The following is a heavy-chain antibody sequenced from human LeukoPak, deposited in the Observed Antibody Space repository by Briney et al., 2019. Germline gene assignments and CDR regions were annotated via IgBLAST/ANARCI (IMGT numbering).Heavy chain of an antibody. CDR3: ARDQGTTVTGYYYYYMDV. J-gene: IGHJ6*03. D-gene: IGHD4-11*01. CDR2: IYSGGST. Sequence: GGSLRLSCAASGFTVSSNYMSWVRQAPGKGLEWVSVIYSGGSTYYADSVKGRFTISRDNSKNTLYLQMNSLRAEDTAVYYCARDQGTTVTGYYYYYMDVCGKGTTVTVSS. V-gene: IGHV3-66*02. CDR1: GFTVSSNY.